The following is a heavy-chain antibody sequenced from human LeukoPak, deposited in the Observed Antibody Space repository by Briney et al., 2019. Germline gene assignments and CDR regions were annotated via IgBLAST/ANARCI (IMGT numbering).Heavy chain of an antibody. J-gene: IGHJ6*03. CDR2: IRYDGSNK. D-gene: IGHD3-10*01. V-gene: IGHV3-30*02. Sequence: PGGSLRLSCAASGFTFSSFGMHWVRQAPGKGLEWISFIRYDGSNKHYTDSVKGRFTISRDNSQNTLYLQMNSLRADDTAVYYCARFAAGGSYYYMDVWGKGTTVTVSS. CDR1: GFTFSSFG. CDR3: ARFAAGGSYYYMDV.